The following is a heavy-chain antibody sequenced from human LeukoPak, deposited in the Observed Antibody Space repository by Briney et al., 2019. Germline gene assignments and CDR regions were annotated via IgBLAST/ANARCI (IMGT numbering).Heavy chain of an antibody. CDR1: GYGISSDYY. Sequence: SETLSLTCAVSGYGISSDYYWGWIRQPPGKGLEWMASIYHSGSTYYNPSLKNRVTISVDTSKSQLSLELISVTAADTAVYYCARIITMIRGERSGYFASWGQGTLVTVSS. D-gene: IGHD3-10*01. CDR3: ARIITMIRGERSGYFAS. CDR2: IYHSGST. V-gene: IGHV4-38-2*01. J-gene: IGHJ4*02.